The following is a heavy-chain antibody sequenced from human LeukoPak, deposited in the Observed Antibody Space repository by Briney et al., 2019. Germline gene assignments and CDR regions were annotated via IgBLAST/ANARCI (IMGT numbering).Heavy chain of an antibody. V-gene: IGHV4-39*01. Sequence: PSETLSLACTVSGGSIFSTSFYWGWLRQPPGKGLEWIGSMYYDGTTYHNPSLTSRVPLSVDASNSQFSLRLTSVTAADTAVYFCARRSDSGSDDGEDYFDYWGQGTLVTVSS. CDR3: ARRSDSGSDDGEDYFDY. D-gene: IGHD1-26*01. J-gene: IGHJ4*01. CDR1: GGSIFSTSFY. CDR2: MYYDGTT.